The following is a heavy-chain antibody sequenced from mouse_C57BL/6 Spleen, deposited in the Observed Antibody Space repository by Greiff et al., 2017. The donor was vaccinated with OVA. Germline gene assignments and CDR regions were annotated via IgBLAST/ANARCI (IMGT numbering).Heavy chain of an antibody. CDR1: GYTFTDYE. D-gene: IGHD2-5*01. V-gene: IGHV1-15*01. J-gene: IGHJ3*01. CDR2: IYPETGGT. CDR3: TRNGPCSNPAWFAY. Sequence: QVQLQQSGAELVRPGASVTLSCKASGYTFTDYEMHWVKQTPVHGLEWIGAIYPETGGTAYNEKFKGKAILTADKSSSTAYMELRSLTSEDSAVYSCTRNGPCSNPAWFAYWGQGPLVTVAA.